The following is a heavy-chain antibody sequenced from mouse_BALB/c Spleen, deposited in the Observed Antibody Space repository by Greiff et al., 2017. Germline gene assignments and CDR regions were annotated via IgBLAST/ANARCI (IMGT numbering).Heavy chain of an antibody. D-gene: IGHD2-14*01. CDR2: IWGDGST. J-gene: IGHJ4*01. Sequence: QVQLKDSGPGLVAPSQSLSITCTVSGFSLTGYGVNWVRQPPGKGLEWLGMIWGDGSTDYNSALKSRLSISKDNSKSQVFLKMNSLQTDDTARYYCARAYYRSSYAMDYWGQGTSVTVSS. CDR1: GFSLTGYG. V-gene: IGHV2-6-7*01. CDR3: ARAYYRSSYAMDY.